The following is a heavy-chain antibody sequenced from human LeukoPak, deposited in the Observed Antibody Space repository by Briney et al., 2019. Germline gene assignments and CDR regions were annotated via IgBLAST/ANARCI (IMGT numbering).Heavy chain of an antibody. D-gene: IGHD3-22*01. CDR2: IYYSGST. CDR3: AGDYEGYYFDY. J-gene: IGHJ4*02. V-gene: IGHV4-59*01. CDR1: GGSISSYY. Sequence: PSETLSLTCTVSGGSISSYYWSWIRQPPGKGLEWIGYIYYSGSTNYNPSLKSRVTISVDTSKNQFSLKLSSVTAADTAVYYCAGDYEGYYFDYWDQGTLVTVSS.